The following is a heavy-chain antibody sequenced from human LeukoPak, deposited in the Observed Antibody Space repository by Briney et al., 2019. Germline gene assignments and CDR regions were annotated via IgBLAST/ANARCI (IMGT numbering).Heavy chain of an antibody. J-gene: IGHJ4*02. D-gene: IGHD3-16*01. CDR3: ATSPRVTFFDY. Sequence: SETLSLTCTVSGGSIRSYYWSWIRQPPGKGLEWIGYIYSSGSTSYSPSLKSRVTMSVDMSKNQFSLNLRSMTAADTAVYYCATSPRVTFFDYWGRGTLVTVSS. CDR1: GGSIRSYY. CDR2: IYSSGST. V-gene: IGHV4-4*09.